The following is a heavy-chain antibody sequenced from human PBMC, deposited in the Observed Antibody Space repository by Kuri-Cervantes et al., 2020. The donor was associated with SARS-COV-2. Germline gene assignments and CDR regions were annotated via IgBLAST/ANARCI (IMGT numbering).Heavy chain of an antibody. J-gene: IGHJ6*04. V-gene: IGHV3-64*02. CDR1: GFTLSSYA. D-gene: IGHD3-3*01. CDR3: ARGKIGGTIRLDV. CDR2: ISSNGGST. Sequence: GGSLRLSCAASGFTLSSYAMHWVRQAPGKGLEYVSAISSNGGSTYYADSVKGRFTISRDNSKNTLYLQMGSLRAEDMAVYYCARGKIGGTIRLDVWGKGTTVTVSS.